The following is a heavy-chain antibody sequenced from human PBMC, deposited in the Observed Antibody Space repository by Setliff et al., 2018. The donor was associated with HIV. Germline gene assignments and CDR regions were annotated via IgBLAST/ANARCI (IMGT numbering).Heavy chain of an antibody. Sequence: TLSLTCTVSGGSISSYYWSWIRQPPGKGLEWIGYIYYSGSTSYNPSLKSRVTISLGTSKNQFSLKLSSVTAADTAVYYCARHLYYYDNNGYLQPYYYMDVWGKGTTVTVSS. CDR2: IYYSGST. D-gene: IGHD3-22*01. J-gene: IGHJ6*03. CDR3: ARHLYYYDNNGYLQPYYYMDV. CDR1: GGSISSYY. V-gene: IGHV4-59*08.